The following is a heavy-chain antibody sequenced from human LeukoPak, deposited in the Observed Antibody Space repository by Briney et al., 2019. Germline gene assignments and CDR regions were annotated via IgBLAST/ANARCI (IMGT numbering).Heavy chain of an antibody. CDR3: ARDRGTYYYGSGSYSPVDY. CDR1: GGSISSGGYY. V-gene: IGHV4-30-2*01. D-gene: IGHD3-10*01. J-gene: IGHJ4*02. Sequence: PSETLSLTCTVSGGSISSGGYYWSWIRQPPGKGLEWIGYIYHSGSTYYNPSLKSRVTISVDRSKNQFSLKLSSVTAADTAVYYCARDRGTYYYGSGSYSPVDYWGQGTLVTVSS. CDR2: IYHSGST.